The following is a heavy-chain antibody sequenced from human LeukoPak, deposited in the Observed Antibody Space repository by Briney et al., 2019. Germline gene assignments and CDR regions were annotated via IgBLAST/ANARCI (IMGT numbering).Heavy chain of an antibody. V-gene: IGHV3-21*01. CDR1: GFTFSSYS. CDR2: ISSSSSYI. D-gene: IGHD3-10*01. Sequence: GGSLRLSCAASGFTFSSYSMNWARQAPGKGLEWVSSISSSSSYIYYADSVKGRFTISRDNAKNSLYLQMNSLRAEDTAVYYCARDGEGQGDYWGQGTLVTVSS. CDR3: ARDGEGQGDY. J-gene: IGHJ4*02.